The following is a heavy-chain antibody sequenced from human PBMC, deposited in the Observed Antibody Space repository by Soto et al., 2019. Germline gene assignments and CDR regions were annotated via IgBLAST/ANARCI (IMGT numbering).Heavy chain of an antibody. D-gene: IGHD3-10*01. J-gene: IGHJ6*02. V-gene: IGHV3-30*18. CDR3: AKGLDYYGSGSYLRYYYGMDV. Sequence: GGSLRLSCAASGFTFSSYGMHWVRQAPGKGLEWVAVISYDGSNKYYADSVKGRFTISRDNSKNTLYLQMNSLRAEDTAVYYCAKGLDYYGSGSYLRYYYGMDVWGQGTTVTVSS. CDR1: GFTFSSYG. CDR2: ISYDGSNK.